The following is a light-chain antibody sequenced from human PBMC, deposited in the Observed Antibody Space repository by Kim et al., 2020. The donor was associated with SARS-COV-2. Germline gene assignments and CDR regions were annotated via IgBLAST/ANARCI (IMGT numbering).Light chain of an antibody. CDR2: HAS. CDR3: QQRSNWPPRLT. CDR1: QSVSSY. Sequence: SPGERATLSGRASQSVSSYLAWYQQKPGQALRILIYHASNRATGIPARFSGSGSGTDFTLTISSLEPEDFAIYYCQQRSNWPPRLTVGGGTKLEI. V-gene: IGKV3-11*01. J-gene: IGKJ4*01.